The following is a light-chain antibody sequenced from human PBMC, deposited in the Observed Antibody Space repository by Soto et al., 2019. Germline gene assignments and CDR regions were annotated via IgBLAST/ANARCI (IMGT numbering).Light chain of an antibody. CDR2: GAS. J-gene: IGKJ1*01. CDR1: QSVSNNY. V-gene: IGKV3-20*01. CDR3: QQYGSSGT. Sequence: EVVFTQCPCNVSVXPXGXXXLXXXASQSVSNNYLAWYQQKPGQAPRLLIYGASNRATGIPDRFSGSGSGTDFTLTISRLEPEDFAVYYCQQYGSSGTFGQGTKVDIK.